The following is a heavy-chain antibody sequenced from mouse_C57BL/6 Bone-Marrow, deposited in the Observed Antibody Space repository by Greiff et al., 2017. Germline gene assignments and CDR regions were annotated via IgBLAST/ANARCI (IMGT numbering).Heavy chain of an antibody. D-gene: IGHD2-3*01. Sequence: EVQLQQSGAELVRPGASVKLSCTASGFNIKDDYMHWVKQRPEQGLAWIGWIDPENGDTEYASKFQGKATITAATSSNTAYLQLSSLTSEDTAVYYCTTVYDGYYWFAYWGQGTLVTVSA. V-gene: IGHV14-4*01. CDR3: TTVYDGYYWFAY. CDR1: GFNIKDDY. CDR2: IDPENGDT. J-gene: IGHJ3*01.